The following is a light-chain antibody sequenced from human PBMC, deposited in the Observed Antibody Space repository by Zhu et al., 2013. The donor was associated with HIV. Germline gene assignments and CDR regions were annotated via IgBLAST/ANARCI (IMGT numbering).Light chain of an antibody. CDR2: GAS. Sequence: DIVLTQSPGTLSLSPGERATLSCRASQSVSSSFLAWYQQKPGQAPRLLMYGASTRGTGIPDRFSGSGSGTDFSLSISRLEPEDFAVYYCQQYGSSPLTFGGGTTVEIK. V-gene: IGKV3-20*01. J-gene: IGKJ4*01. CDR1: QSVSSSF. CDR3: QQYGSSPLT.